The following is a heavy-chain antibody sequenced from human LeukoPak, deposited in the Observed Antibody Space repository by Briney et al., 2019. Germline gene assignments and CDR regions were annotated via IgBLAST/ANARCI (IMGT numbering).Heavy chain of an antibody. CDR3: ARMMDIVVVPAATLFDY. CDR2: ISAYNGNT. CDR1: GYTFTSYG. V-gene: IGHV1-18*01. J-gene: IGHJ4*02. D-gene: IGHD2-2*03. Sequence: GASVKVSCKASGYTFTSYGISWVRQAPGQGLEWMGWISAYNGNTNYAQKLQCRVTMTTDTSTSTAYMELRSLRSDDTAVYYCARMMDIVVVPAATLFDYWGQGTLVTVSS.